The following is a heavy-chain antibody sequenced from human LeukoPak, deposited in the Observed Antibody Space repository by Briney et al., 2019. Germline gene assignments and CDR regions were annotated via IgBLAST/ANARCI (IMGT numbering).Heavy chain of an antibody. CDR2: ISWNSGST. Sequence: GRSLRLSCAASGFTFDDYAMHWVRQAPGKGLERVSGISWNSGSTVYVDSVKGRFTISRDNAKNSLYLQMYSLRPEDMALYYCVRDVSLGFCSGGACSAHFDYWGQGTLVIVSS. D-gene: IGHD2-15*01. V-gene: IGHV3-9*03. CDR3: VRDVSLGFCSGGACSAHFDY. CDR1: GFTFDDYA. J-gene: IGHJ4*02.